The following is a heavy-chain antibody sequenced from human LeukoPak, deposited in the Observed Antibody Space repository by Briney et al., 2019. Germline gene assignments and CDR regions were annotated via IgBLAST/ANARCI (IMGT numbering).Heavy chain of an antibody. Sequence: GGSLRLSCAASGFTFSSYSMNWVRQAPGKGLEWVSSISSSSSYIYYADSVKGRFTISRDNAKNSLYLQMNSLRAEDTAVYYCARAVVPAEVNWFDPWGQGTLVTVSS. V-gene: IGHV3-21*01. CDR3: ARAVVPAEVNWFDP. D-gene: IGHD2-2*01. J-gene: IGHJ5*02. CDR2: ISSSSSYI. CDR1: GFTFSSYS.